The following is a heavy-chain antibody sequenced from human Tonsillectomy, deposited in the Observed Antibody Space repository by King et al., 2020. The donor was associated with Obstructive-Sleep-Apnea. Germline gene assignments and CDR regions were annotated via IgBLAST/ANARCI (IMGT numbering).Heavy chain of an antibody. V-gene: IGHV3-49*04. Sequence: VPLVESGGGLVQPGRSLRLSCTASGFTFGDYAISWVPQAPGKGLGGVGFIRRKVYGGTTEYAEAVKGRFTISRDDSKSIAYLQMTSLKTEDTAVYYCTRDLGYYDTSGYLGFYWGQGTLVTVSS. J-gene: IGHJ4*02. D-gene: IGHD3-22*01. CDR3: TRDLGYYDTSGYLGFY. CDR2: IRRKVYGGTT. CDR1: GFTFGDYA.